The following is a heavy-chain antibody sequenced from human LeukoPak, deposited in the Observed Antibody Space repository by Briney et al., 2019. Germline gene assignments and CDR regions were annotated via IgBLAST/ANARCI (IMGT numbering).Heavy chain of an antibody. Sequence: GGSLRLSCAASRFTFSSYTMHWVRQAPGKGLEWVAVTSYDGDIKYYADSMKGRFTISRDNSKNTLYLQMNSLRPEDTAVYYCARGDYYDSSAYSYYFDYWGQGTLVTVSS. D-gene: IGHD3-22*01. V-gene: IGHV3-30*14. CDR1: RFTFSSYT. J-gene: IGHJ4*02. CDR3: ARGDYYDSSAYSYYFDY. CDR2: TSYDGDIK.